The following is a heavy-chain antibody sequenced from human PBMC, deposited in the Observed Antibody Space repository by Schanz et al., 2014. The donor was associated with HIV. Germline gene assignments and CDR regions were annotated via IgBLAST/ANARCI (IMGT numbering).Heavy chain of an antibody. J-gene: IGHJ4*03. V-gene: IGHV4-34*01. Sequence: QVQLQQWGAGLLKPSETLSLTCAVYGASFRNYYWSWIRQPSGKGLEWIGEINHSGTTNYNPSLKCRVTISREKSKKRFSLKLTSVTAADTAVYYCTREWARGYNSRGYFDFWGHGNLVTVSS. CDR2: INHSGTT. CDR3: TREWARGYNSRGYFDF. CDR1: GASFRNYY. D-gene: IGHD6-13*01.